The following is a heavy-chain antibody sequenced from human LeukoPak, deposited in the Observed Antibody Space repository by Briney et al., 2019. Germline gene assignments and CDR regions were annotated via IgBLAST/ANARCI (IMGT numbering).Heavy chain of an antibody. Sequence: SETLSLTCTVSGGSISSYYWSWIRQPPAKGLEWIGYIYYSGSTNYNPSLKSRVTISVDTSKNQFSLKLSSVTAADTAVYYCARLSLYSSSWYPYYMDVWGKGTTVTVSS. CDR1: GGSISSYY. D-gene: IGHD6-13*01. CDR3: ARLSLYSSSWYPYYMDV. CDR2: IYYSGST. J-gene: IGHJ6*03. V-gene: IGHV4-59*01.